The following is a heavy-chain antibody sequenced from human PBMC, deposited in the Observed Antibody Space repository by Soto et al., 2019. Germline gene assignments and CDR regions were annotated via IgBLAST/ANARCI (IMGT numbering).Heavy chain of an antibody. CDR1: GLSVTSDSY. V-gene: IGHV4-61*01. D-gene: IGHD2-15*01. J-gene: IGHJ4*02. Sequence: SETLSLTCTVSGLSVTSDSYWSWIRQAPGKGLEWIGYAYYRGGTRYNPSLKSRLTISVDTSKNQFSLSLSSVTPTDTAVYYCARDFVQGNTPDHNYFVFWGQGPLVNVS. CDR3: ARDFVQGNTPDHNYFVF. CDR2: AYYRGGT.